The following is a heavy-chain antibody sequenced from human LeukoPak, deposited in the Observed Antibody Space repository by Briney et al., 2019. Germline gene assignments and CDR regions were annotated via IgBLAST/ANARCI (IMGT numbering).Heavy chain of an antibody. CDR1: GFTFSSYA. Sequence: GGSLRLSCAASGFTFSSYAMSWVRQAPEKGLEWVSAISGSGGSTYYADSVKGRFTISRDNSKNTLYLQMNSLRAEDTAVYYCAKSTSGYSSSWYDYWGQGTLVSVSS. CDR2: ISGSGGST. D-gene: IGHD6-13*01. CDR3: AKSTSGYSSSWYDY. V-gene: IGHV3-23*01. J-gene: IGHJ4*02.